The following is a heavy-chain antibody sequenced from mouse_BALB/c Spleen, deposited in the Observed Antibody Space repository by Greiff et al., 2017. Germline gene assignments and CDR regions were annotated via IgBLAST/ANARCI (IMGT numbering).Heavy chain of an antibody. Sequence: EVQLVESGGGLVQPGGSLKLSCAASGFTFSSYTMSWVRQTPEKRLEWVAYISNGGGSTYYPDTVKGRFTISRDNTKNTLYLQMSSLKSEDTAMYYCARPNYETWFAYWGQGTLVTVSA. CDR3: ARPNYETWFAY. D-gene: IGHD1-1*01. CDR1: GFTFSSYT. V-gene: IGHV5-12-2*01. J-gene: IGHJ3*01. CDR2: ISNGGGST.